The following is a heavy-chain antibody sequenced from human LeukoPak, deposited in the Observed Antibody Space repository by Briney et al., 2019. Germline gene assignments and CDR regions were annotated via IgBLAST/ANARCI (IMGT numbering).Heavy chain of an antibody. CDR2: ISSSSSYI. J-gene: IGHJ6*02. Sequence: GGSLRLSCAASGFTFSSYSMTWVRQAPGKGLEWVSSISSSSSYIYYADSVKGRFTISRDNAKNSLYLQMNSLRAEDTAVYYCARGLSSSSWSNYYYGMDVWGQGTTVTVSS. CDR1: GFTFSSYS. CDR3: ARGLSSSSWSNYYYGMDV. V-gene: IGHV3-21*01. D-gene: IGHD6-13*01.